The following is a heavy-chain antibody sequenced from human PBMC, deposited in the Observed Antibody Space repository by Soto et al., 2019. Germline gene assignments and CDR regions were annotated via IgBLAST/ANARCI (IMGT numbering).Heavy chain of an antibody. CDR2: INPGSGSR. CDR3: GRVLNPVRGVRGALQY. D-gene: IGHD3-10*01. CDR1: GYTFTSYY. Sequence: QVQLVQSGAEVKKPGASVKVSCQASGYTFTSYYMHWVRQAPGQGLEWMGIINPGSGSRTYAQKFQGRVTMTWDTSTSTVYMELSSLGSEDTAVYYCGRVLNPVRGVRGALQYWGQGTLVTVSS. V-gene: IGHV1-46*01. J-gene: IGHJ4*02.